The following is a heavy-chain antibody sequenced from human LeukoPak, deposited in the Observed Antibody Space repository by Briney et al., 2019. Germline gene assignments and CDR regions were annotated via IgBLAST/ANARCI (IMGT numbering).Heavy chain of an antibody. J-gene: IGHJ4*02. CDR3: ARDVPYSSS. CDR2: INSDGSST. V-gene: IGHV3-74*01. CDR1: GFTFSRNW. Sequence: GGSLRLSCAASGFTFSRNWMHWVRQGLGKGLVWVSRINSDGSSTSYADSVKGRFTISRDNAKNTLYLQMNSLRAEDTAIYYCARDVPYSSSWGQGTLVTVSS. D-gene: IGHD6-13*01.